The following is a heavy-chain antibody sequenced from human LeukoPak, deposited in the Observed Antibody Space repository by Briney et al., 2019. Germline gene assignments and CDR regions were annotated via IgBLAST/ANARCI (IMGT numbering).Heavy chain of an antibody. J-gene: IGHJ1*01. CDR2: INHSGST. CDR3: ARAVAGLGAEYFQH. V-gene: IGHV4-34*01. Sequence: NPSETLSLTCAVYGESFSGYFWSWIRQPPGKGLEGIRDINHSGSTNYNPSLKSRVTISVDTSKNQFSLNLSSMTAADTAVYYCARAVAGLGAEYFQHWGQGALVTVSS. CDR1: GESFSGYF. D-gene: IGHD6-19*01.